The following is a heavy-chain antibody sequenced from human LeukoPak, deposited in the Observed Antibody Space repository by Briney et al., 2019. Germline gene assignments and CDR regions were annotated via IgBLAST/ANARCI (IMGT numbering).Heavy chain of an antibody. CDR2: INHSGST. CDR3: ARGRAARALNKKNWFDP. Sequence: SETLSLTCTVSGGSISSYYWSWIRQPPGKGLEWIGEINHSGSTNYNPSLKSRVTISVDTSKNQFSLKLSSVTAADTAVYYCARGRAARALNKKNWFDPWGQGTLVTVSS. D-gene: IGHD2-15*01. CDR1: GGSISSYY. V-gene: IGHV4-34*01. J-gene: IGHJ5*02.